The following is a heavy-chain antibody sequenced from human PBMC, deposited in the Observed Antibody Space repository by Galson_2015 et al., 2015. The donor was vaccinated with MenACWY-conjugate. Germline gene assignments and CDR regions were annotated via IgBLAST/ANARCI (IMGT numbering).Heavy chain of an antibody. CDR1: GGSIGSSNYY. Sequence: SETLSLTCTVSGGSIGSSNYYWGWIRQSPGNGLEWIGSIYYSGNAYHKPSLKSRLTMSVDKSRNQFSLRLHSVTAADTAVYYCVRQGFSSGWYVAWYKYYAMDVWGQGTTVTVSS. J-gene: IGHJ6*02. V-gene: IGHV4-39*01. CDR2: IYYSGNA. CDR3: VRQGFSSGWYVAWYKYYAMDV. D-gene: IGHD6-19*01.